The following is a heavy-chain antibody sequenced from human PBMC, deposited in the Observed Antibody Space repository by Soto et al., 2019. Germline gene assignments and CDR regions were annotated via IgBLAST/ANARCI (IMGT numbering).Heavy chain of an antibody. D-gene: IGHD3-10*01. CDR1: GFTFSSYS. Sequence: GGSLRLSCAASGFTFSSYSMNWVRQAPGKGLEWVSSISSSSSYIYYADSVKGRFTISRDNAKNSLYLQMNSLRAEDTAVYYCAREPWSILLWFGELPPPNYYYYGMDVWGQGTTVTVSS. CDR2: ISSSSSYI. J-gene: IGHJ6*02. V-gene: IGHV3-21*01. CDR3: AREPWSILLWFGELPPPNYYYYGMDV.